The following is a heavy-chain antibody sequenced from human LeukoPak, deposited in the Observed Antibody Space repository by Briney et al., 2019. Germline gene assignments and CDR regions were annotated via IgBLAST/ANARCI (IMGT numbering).Heavy chain of an antibody. D-gene: IGHD6-13*01. J-gene: IGHJ5*02. V-gene: IGHV4-59*01. Sequence: PSETLSLTCTVSGGSISSYYWSWIRQPPGKGLEWIGYIYYSRSTNYNPSLKSRVTISVDTSKNQFSLKLSSVTAADTAVYYCARVGVAAAGSNWFDPWGQGTLVTVSS. CDR2: IYYSRST. CDR1: GGSISSYY. CDR3: ARVGVAAAGSNWFDP.